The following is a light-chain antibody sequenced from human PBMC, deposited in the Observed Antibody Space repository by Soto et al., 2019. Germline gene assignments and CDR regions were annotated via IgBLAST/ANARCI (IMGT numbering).Light chain of an antibody. CDR1: QSISSSF. Sequence: EIVLTQSPGILSLSPGERASLSCGASQSISSSFLAWYQQKPGQAPRLLIYGASSRPTDIPDRFSGTGSETDFTLTISRLEPEDFAVYYCQQYDNSPITFGQGTRLEIK. CDR3: QQYDNSPIT. J-gene: IGKJ5*01. V-gene: IGKV3-20*01. CDR2: GAS.